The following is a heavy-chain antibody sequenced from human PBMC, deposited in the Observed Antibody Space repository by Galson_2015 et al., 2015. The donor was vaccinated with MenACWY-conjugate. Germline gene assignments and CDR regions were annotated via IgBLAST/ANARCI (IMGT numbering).Heavy chain of an antibody. CDR1: GFTFSTYN. J-gene: IGHJ4*02. Sequence: SLRLSCAASGFTFSTYNMHWVRQAPGKGLEWLSFIASGTGSTIHYTDSVKGRFTISRDNAKNSLHLQMNSLRDEDPALYYCGRDNNWAVDFWGPGTLVTVPS. D-gene: IGHD5-24*01. V-gene: IGHV3-48*02. CDR2: IASGTGSTI. CDR3: GRDNNWAVDF.